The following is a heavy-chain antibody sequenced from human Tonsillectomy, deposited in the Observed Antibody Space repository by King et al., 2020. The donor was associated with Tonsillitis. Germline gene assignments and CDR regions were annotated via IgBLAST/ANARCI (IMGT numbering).Heavy chain of an antibody. CDR1: GGTFSNYA. D-gene: IGHD6-19*01. CDR2: IIPILGKA. J-gene: IGHJ4*02. Sequence: QLVQSGAEVKKSGSSVKVSCRASGGTFSNYAISWVRQAPGQGLEWMGRIIPILGKANYAQKFQGRVTITADKSTTTAYMELSSLRSEETAVYYCARDWEDSSAWYYFDYGGQGTLVTVSS. V-gene: IGHV1-69*09. CDR3: ARDWEDSSAWYYFDY.